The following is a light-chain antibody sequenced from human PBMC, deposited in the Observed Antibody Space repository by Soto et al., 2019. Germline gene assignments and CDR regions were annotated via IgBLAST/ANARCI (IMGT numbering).Light chain of an antibody. V-gene: IGKV3-11*01. CDR3: HQRNDWPWT. CDR1: QSVSRY. Sequence: EIVLTQSPATLSLSPGERATLSCRASQSVSRYLVWYQQKPGQAPRLLIYNTSNRATGFPARFSGSGSGTDFTLTISSLEPEDFAVYYCHQRNDWPWTFGQGTKV. CDR2: NTS. J-gene: IGKJ1*01.